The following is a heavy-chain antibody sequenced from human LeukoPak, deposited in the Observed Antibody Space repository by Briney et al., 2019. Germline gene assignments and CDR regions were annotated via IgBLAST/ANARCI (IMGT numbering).Heavy chain of an antibody. V-gene: IGHV3-33*01. CDR1: GFTFSDYG. D-gene: IGHD1-26*01. CDR3: ARDRRRRWEPIYYFDY. J-gene: IGHJ4*02. CDR2: IWYDGSNK. Sequence: GGSLRPSCAASGFTFSDYGMHWVRQAPGKGLEWVAVIWYDGSNKYYADSVKGRFTISRDNSKNTLYLQMNSLRAEDTAVYYCARDRRRRWEPIYYFDYWGQGTLVTVSS.